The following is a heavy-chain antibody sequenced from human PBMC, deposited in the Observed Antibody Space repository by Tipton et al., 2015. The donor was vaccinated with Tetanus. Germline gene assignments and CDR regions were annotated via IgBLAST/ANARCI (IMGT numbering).Heavy chain of an antibody. Sequence: TLSLTCAGYGGSFSGYYCSWIRQSPGRGLEWIGEIHPSGSTYYNPSFTSRITLSQDTSKNQFSLKLNSVTAADTAVYYCARGVDRAKAGTDWGQGTLVTVSS. CDR1: GGSFSGYY. CDR3: ARGVDRAKAGTD. V-gene: IGHV4-34*01. D-gene: IGHD5-18*01. J-gene: IGHJ4*02. CDR2: IHPSGST.